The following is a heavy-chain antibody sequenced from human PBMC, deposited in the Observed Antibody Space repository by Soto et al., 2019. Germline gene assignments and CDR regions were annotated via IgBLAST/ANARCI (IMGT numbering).Heavy chain of an antibody. D-gene: IGHD1-1*01. Sequence: SETLSLTCTVSGGSISSSSYYWGWIRQPPGKGLEWIGSIYYSGSTYYNPSLKSRVTISVDTSKNQFSLKLSSVTAADTAVYYCARRRAGGTTFRGYLDYWGQGTLVTVSS. J-gene: IGHJ4*02. CDR3: ARRRAGGTTFRGYLDY. CDR1: GGSISSSSYY. CDR2: IYYSGST. V-gene: IGHV4-39*01.